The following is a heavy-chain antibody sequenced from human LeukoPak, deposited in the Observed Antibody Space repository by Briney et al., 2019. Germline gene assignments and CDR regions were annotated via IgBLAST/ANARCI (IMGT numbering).Heavy chain of an antibody. CDR3: ARRPDYGGTPTFDH. D-gene: IGHD4-23*01. J-gene: IGHJ4*02. CDR1: GLTVSSNY. Sequence: PGGSLRLSCAASGLTVSSNYMSWVRQAPGKGLEWVSVIYSDGSTYYPDSVKGRFTISRDNSKNTVYLQMNSLRAEDTAVYFYARRPDYGGTPTFDHWGQGTLVTVSS. V-gene: IGHV3-66*01. CDR2: IYSDGST.